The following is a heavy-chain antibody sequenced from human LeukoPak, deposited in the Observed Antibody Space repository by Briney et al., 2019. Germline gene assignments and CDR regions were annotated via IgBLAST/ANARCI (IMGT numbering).Heavy chain of an antibody. Sequence: GGSLRLSCAASGFTFSTYAMSWVRQAPGKGLEWVSAISGSGGSTYYADSVKGRFTISRDNSKNTLYMQMNSLRAEDTAVYFCAKGCCPIDYWGQGTLVTVSS. D-gene: IGHD2-8*01. CDR1: GFTFSTYA. CDR2: ISGSGGST. J-gene: IGHJ4*02. V-gene: IGHV3-23*01. CDR3: AKGCCPIDY.